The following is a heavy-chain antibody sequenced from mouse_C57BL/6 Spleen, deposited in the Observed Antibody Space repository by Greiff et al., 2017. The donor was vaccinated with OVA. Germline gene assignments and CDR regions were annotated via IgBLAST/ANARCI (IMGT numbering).Heavy chain of an antibody. CDR2: INPNNGGT. CDR1: GYTFTDYY. V-gene: IGHV1-26*01. Sequence: EVQLQQSGPELVKPGASVKISCKASGYTFTDYYMNWVKQSHGKSLEWIGDINPNNGGTSYNQKFKGKATLTVAQSSSTAYMVLRSLTSDDAAVYYCARRTVRAMDDWGQGTSVTVSS. CDR3: ARRTVRAMDD. J-gene: IGHJ4*01. D-gene: IGHD1-1*01.